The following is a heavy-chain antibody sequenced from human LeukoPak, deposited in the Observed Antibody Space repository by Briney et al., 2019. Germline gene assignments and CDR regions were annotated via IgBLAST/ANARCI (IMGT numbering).Heavy chain of an antibody. CDR3: ARVKGVLELLSPYNWFDP. D-gene: IGHD3-3*01. CDR2: INHSGST. V-gene: IGHV4-34*01. J-gene: IGHJ5*02. Sequence: PSETLSLTCAVYGGSFSGYYWSWIRQPPGKGLEWIGEINHSGSTNYNPSLKSRVTISVDTSKNQFSLKLSSVTAADTAVYYCARVKGVLELLSPYNWFDPWGQGTLVTVSS. CDR1: GGSFSGYY.